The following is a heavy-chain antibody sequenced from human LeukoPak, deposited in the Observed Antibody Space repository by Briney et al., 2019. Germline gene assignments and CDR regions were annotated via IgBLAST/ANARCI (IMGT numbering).Heavy chain of an antibody. D-gene: IGHD3-16*01. CDR2: TSGDNTKA. CDR3: ARAFDQVWEGARRLDY. Sequence: ASVKVSCKASGFGLTDYGISWVRQAPGQGLEWVGWTSGDNTKANNAQKFQDRVFFTTDTSTSTAYMDLKSLSSDDSAVYYCARAFDQVWEGARRLDYWGQGTLVTVSS. CDR1: GFGLTDYG. J-gene: IGHJ4*02. V-gene: IGHV1-18*01.